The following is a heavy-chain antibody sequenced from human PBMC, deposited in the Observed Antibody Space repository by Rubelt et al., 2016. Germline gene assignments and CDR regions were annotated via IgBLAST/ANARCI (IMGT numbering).Heavy chain of an antibody. Sequence: QVQLVQSGGEARKPGASVKVSCKASGYTFTNKGITWVRQAPGQGLEWLGSINTYNGKTNYPQQGQGRVTRTTDTSTNTAYMGLRSLRYDDTAVYYCARGDYSGVDVWGQGTTVTVSS. V-gene: IGHV1-18*01. J-gene: IGHJ6*02. CDR2: INTYNGKT. CDR3: ARGDYSGVDV. D-gene: IGHD3-10*01. CDR1: GYTFTNKG.